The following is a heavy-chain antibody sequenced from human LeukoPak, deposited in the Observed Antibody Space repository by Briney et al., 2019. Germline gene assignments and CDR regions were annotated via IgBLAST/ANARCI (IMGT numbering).Heavy chain of an antibody. J-gene: IGHJ5*01. D-gene: IGHD1-26*01. CDR2: IPHDGSSA. V-gene: IGHV3-30-3*01. CDR1: GFTFTRNC. CDR3: ATGSDFYYDS. Sequence: PGRSLRLSCIASGFTFTRNCMHWVRQAPSKGLEWVAAIPHDGSSALYADSVKGRFIISRDNSKNTQYLQMNSLRIEDSAVYYCATGSDFYYDSWGQGILVTVSS.